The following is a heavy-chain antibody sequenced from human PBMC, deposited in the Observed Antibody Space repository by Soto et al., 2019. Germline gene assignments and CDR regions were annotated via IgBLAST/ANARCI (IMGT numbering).Heavy chain of an antibody. V-gene: IGHV1-2*02. D-gene: IGHD3-10*01. CDR2: INPKSGGT. Sequence: QVQLVQSGAEVKEPGDSVRVSCEASGYTFTAYHIHWVRQAPGQGLEWMGWINPKSGGTTYVQDFQGRVSMTRDMSTRTVYMELSRLTSDDTDIYYRARNMDYYYGQGSGNGHGVWGQGTTVTVFS. CDR1: GYTFTAYH. J-gene: IGHJ6*02. CDR3: ARNMDYYYGQGSGNGHGV.